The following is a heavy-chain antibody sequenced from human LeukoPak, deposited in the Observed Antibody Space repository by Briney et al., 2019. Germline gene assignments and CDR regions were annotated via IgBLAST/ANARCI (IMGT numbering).Heavy chain of an antibody. CDR1: GFTFTTYA. CDR3: ARRPYSDTSGRLSDV. J-gene: IGHJ6*02. Sequence: GGSLRLSCAASGFTFTTYAMSWVRQAPGKGLEWVSGISGSGGSTYYADSVKGRFTISRDNAKNSLYLQMNSLRDEDTAVYFCARRPYSDTSGRLSDVWGQGTTVTVSS. V-gene: IGHV3-23*01. D-gene: IGHD3-22*01. CDR2: ISGSGGST.